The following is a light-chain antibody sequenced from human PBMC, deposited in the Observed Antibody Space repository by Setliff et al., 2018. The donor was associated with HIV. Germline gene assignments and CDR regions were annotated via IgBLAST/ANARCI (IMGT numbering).Light chain of an antibody. V-gene: IGLV1-40*01. CDR1: SSNIGAGFD. J-gene: IGLJ1*01. Sequence: QSVLTQPPSVSGAPGQRVSISCSGNSSNIGAGFDVHWYQQLPGTAPKVLIYTNIYRPSGVPDRFSSSKAGTSASLAITGFQAEDEADYYCQSYDSSLSAYVFGSGTKVTVL. CDR3: QSYDSSLSAYV. CDR2: TNI.